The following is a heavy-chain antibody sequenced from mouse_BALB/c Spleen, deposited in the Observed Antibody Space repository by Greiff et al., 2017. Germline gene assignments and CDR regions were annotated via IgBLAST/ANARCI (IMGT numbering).Heavy chain of an antibody. CDR2: IYPGNSDT. CDR3: TRGDGYPYYFDY. V-gene: IGHV1-5*01. J-gene: IGHJ2*01. Sequence: EVQLQQSGTVLARPGASVKMSCKASGYSFTSYWMHWVKQRPGQGLEWIGAIYPGNSDTSYNQKFKGKAKLTAVTSASTAYMELSSLTNEDSAVYYCTRGDGYPYYFDYWGQGTTLTVSS. CDR1: GYSFTSYW. D-gene: IGHD2-3*01.